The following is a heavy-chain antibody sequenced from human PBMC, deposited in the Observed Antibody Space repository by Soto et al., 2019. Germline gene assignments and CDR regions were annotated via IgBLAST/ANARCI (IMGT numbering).Heavy chain of an antibody. CDR2: VDPKDSYT. D-gene: IGHD2-21*01. V-gene: IGHV5-10-1*01. Sequence: SGESLKISCKGSGFTFTSYWINWVRQMPGKGLEWMGRVDPKDSYTNYSPSFQGHVTISPDKSVSTAYLKWSSLKAPDTAIYYCARHKSGGGSYPFDYWGQGTLVTVSS. CDR3: ARHKSGGGSYPFDY. J-gene: IGHJ4*02. CDR1: GFTFTSYW.